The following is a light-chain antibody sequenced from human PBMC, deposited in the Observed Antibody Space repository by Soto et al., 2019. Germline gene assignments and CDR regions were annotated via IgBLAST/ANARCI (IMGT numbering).Light chain of an antibody. CDR2: EVS. CDR3: SSYAGSNNYV. Sequence: QSALTQPPSASGSPGQSVTISCTGTRSDVGGYNYVSWYQQHPGKAPKLMIYEVSKRPSGVPDRFSGSKSGNTASLTVSGLQAEDEADYYCSSYAGSNNYVFGTGTKLTV. CDR1: RSDVGGYNY. V-gene: IGLV2-8*01. J-gene: IGLJ1*01.